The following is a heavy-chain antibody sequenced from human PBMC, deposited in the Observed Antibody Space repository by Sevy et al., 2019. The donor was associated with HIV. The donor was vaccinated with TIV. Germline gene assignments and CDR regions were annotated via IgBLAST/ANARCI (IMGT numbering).Heavy chain of an antibody. D-gene: IGHD2-8*02. CDR3: GKRRVQWCLSGGGAKYGMDL. CDR2: LIGAGSRI. V-gene: IGHV3-23*01. CDR1: GFSFSNFA. Sequence: GGSLRLSCAASGFSFSNFAMSWVRQAPGKGLEWVSTLIGAGSRIYYADSVKGRFLISRDNSRNTLYLQMNSLRAEDTAIYFCGKRRVQWCLSGGGAKYGMDLWGRGTTVTVSS. J-gene: IGHJ6*02.